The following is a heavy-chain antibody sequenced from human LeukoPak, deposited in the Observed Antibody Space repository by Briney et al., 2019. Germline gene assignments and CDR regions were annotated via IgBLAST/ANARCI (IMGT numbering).Heavy chain of an antibody. V-gene: IGHV3-23*01. J-gene: IGHJ4*02. CDR2: TSSSDPGS. D-gene: IGHD2-21*01. Sequence: PGVSVRLSCAASGFPLSSYDMIWLRQAPGKGLECVSATSSSDPGSDYTDSVRGRLTIYMDNSKNTLYLQLNRLRDEYADGYDFAIVSVTSCRGGYCYQFDFWGQGTVVTV. CDR1: GFPLSSYD. CDR3: AIVSVTSCRGGYCYQFDF.